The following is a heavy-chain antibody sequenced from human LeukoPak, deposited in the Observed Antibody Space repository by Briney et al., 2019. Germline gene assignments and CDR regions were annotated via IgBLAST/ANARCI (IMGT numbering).Heavy chain of an antibody. V-gene: IGHV3-7*01. Sequence: PGGSLRLSCAASGFTFSSYWMSWVRQAPGKGLEWVANIKQDGSEKYYVDFVKGRFTISRGNAKNSLYLQMNSLRAEDTAVYYCARETDLYDIRPFDYWGQGTLVTVSS. CDR3: ARETDLYDIRPFDY. CDR2: IKQDGSEK. CDR1: GFTFSSYW. J-gene: IGHJ4*02. D-gene: IGHD3-9*01.